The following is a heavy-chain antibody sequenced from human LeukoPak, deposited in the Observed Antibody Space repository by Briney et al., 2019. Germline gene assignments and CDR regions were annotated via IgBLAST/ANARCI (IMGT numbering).Heavy chain of an antibody. V-gene: IGHV4-61*02. D-gene: IGHD3-16*01. CDR3: ARFEPGGNYFDY. J-gene: IGHJ4*02. CDR2: IYTSGST. Sequence: SQTLSLTCTVSGGSISSGSYYWSWIRQPAGKGLEWIGRIYTSGSTNYNPSLKSRVTISVDTSKNQFSLKLSSVTAADTAVYYCARFEPGGNYFDYWGQGTLVTVSS. CDR1: GGSISSGSYY.